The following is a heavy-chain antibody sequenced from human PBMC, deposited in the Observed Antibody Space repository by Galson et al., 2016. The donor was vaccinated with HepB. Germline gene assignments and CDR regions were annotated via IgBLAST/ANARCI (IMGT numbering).Heavy chain of an antibody. CDR1: GDSSSSGTYY. CDR2: IYPSGTT. CDR3: ARDFTY. Sequence: TLSLTCIVSGDSSSSGTYYWSWIRQSAGKGLEWIGRIYPSGTTNYNPSLKSRVTISLDTSNNQFSLKLDSVPAAYTAVYYCARDFTYWGPGTLVTVSS. V-gene: IGHV4-61*02. J-gene: IGHJ4*02.